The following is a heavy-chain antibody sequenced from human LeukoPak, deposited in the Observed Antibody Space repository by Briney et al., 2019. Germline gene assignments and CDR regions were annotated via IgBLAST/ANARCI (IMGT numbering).Heavy chain of an antibody. V-gene: IGHV4-4*07. CDR3: ARDADIYCSSTSCYSNWFDP. J-gene: IGHJ5*02. CDR1: GGSISSYY. Sequence: SETLSFTCTVSGGSISSYYWSWIRQPAGKGLEWIGRIYTSGSTNYNPSLKSRVTMSVDTSKNQFSLKLSSVTAADTAVYYCARDADIYCSSTSCYSNWFDPWGQGTLVTVSS. D-gene: IGHD2-2*01. CDR2: IYTSGST.